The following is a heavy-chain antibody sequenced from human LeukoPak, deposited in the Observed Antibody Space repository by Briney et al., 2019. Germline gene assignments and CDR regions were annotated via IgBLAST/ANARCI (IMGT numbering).Heavy chain of an antibody. Sequence: GASVKVSCKASGYTFTSYGISWVRQAPGQGLEWMGWISAYNGNTNYAQKLQGRVIMTTDTSTSTAYMELRSLRSEDTAVYYCARRQRTGPPNLADAFDIWGQGTMVTVSS. J-gene: IGHJ3*02. CDR2: ISAYNGNT. V-gene: IGHV1-18*01. CDR1: GYTFTSYG. D-gene: IGHD3/OR15-3a*01. CDR3: ARRQRTGPPNLADAFDI.